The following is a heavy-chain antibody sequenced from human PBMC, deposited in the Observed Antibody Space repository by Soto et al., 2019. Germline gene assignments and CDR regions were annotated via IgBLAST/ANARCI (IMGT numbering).Heavy chain of an antibody. Sequence: QVQLVQSGAEVKKPGSSVKVSCKASGGTFSSYTISWVRQAPGQGLEWMGRIIPILGIADYAQKFQGRVTITADKSTSTAYMELSSLRSEDTAVYYCAGEGHDYGDYVSGWGQGTLVTVSS. CDR1: GGTFSSYT. CDR2: IIPILGIA. J-gene: IGHJ4*02. D-gene: IGHD4-17*01. V-gene: IGHV1-69*08. CDR3: AGEGHDYGDYVSG.